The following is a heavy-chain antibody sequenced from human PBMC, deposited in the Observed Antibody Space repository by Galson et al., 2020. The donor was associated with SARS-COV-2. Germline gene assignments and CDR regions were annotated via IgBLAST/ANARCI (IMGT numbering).Heavy chain of an antibody. CDR1: GFNFSSYA. D-gene: IGHD1-26*01. CDR3: AGVWCGGYWGAFDY. J-gene: IGHJ4*02. CDR2: ISYDGSNK. Sequence: GGSLRLSCAASGFNFSSYAMHWVRQAPGKGLEWVAVISYDGSNKYYADSVKGRFTISRDNSKNTLYLQMNSLRAEDTPVYYCAGVWCGGYWGAFDYWGQGTLVTVSS. V-gene: IGHV3-30-3*01.